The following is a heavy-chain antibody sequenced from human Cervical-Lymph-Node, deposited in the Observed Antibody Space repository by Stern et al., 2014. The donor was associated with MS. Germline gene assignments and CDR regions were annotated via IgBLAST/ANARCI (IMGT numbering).Heavy chain of an antibody. CDR1: GYTFTNNW. V-gene: IGHV5-51*01. Sequence: EVQLVQSGAEVKKPGESLKISCKGSGYTFTNNWIAWVRQMPGKGLECMGIIYPPDSNTRYSPSFQGPVTISVDKYSNTAYLQWSSLTASDSAMYYCARQGCGSTSCHSIDYWGQGTLITVSS. D-gene: IGHD2-2*02. CDR2: IYPPDSNT. CDR3: ARQGCGSTSCHSIDY. J-gene: IGHJ4*02.